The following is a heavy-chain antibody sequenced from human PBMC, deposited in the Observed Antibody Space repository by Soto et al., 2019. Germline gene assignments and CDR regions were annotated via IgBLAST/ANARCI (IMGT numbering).Heavy chain of an antibody. D-gene: IGHD3-10*01. CDR3: SYYGSGSYYNAALDP. J-gene: IGHJ5*02. V-gene: IGHV1-69*02. Sequence: QVQLVQSGAEVKQPGSSVKVSCKASGGTFSSYTISWVRQAPGQGLEWMGRIIPILGIANYAQKFQGRVTITADKSTSTAYMELSSLRSEDTAVYYCSYYGSGSYYNAALDPWGQGTLVTVSS. CDR1: GGTFSSYT. CDR2: IIPILGIA.